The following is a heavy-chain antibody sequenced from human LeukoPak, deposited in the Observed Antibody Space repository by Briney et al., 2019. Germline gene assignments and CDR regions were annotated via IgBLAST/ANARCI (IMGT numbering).Heavy chain of an antibody. J-gene: IGHJ5*02. V-gene: IGHV4-34*01. Sequence: PSETLSLTCAVYGGSFSGYYWSWIRQPPGKGLEWIGEINHSGSTNYNPSLKSRVTISVDTSKNQFSLKLSSVTAADTAVYYCARGFSGYSYGQRGFDPWGQGTLVTVSS. CDR1: GGSFSGYY. CDR2: INHSGST. D-gene: IGHD5-18*01. CDR3: ARGFSGYSYGQRGFDP.